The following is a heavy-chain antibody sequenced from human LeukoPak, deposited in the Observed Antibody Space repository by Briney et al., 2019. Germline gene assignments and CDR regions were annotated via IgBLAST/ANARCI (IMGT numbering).Heavy chain of an antibody. CDR3: ARRDGGLPDY. D-gene: IGHD2-21*01. CDR2: IFYTGSS. V-gene: IGHV4-39*01. CDR1: GVSISSSRYY. J-gene: IGHJ4*02. Sequence: PSENLSLTCAVSGVSISSSRYYWGWIRQPPGKGLEWIGSIFYTGSSYYNPSLRSRVTMSVDTSKNQFSLKLSSVTAADTAVYYCARRDGGLPDYWGQGTLVTVSS.